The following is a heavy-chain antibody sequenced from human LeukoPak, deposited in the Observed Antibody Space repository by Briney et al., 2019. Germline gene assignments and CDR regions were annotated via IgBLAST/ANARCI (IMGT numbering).Heavy chain of an antibody. CDR3: ARLYCRSTSCYGVVDY. V-gene: IGHV5-51*01. Sequence: GESLKISCKGPGYSFTNYWIGWVSQTPGKGREGMGIFYPDDSDTRYSSSFQGQVTISADKSISTAYLQWSSLKASDTAIYYCARLYCRSTSCYGVVDYWGQGTLVTVSS. J-gene: IGHJ4*02. D-gene: IGHD2-2*01. CDR1: GYSFTNYW. CDR2: FYPDDSDT.